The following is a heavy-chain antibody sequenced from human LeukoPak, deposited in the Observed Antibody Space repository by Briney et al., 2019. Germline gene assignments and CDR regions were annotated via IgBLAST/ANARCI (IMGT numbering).Heavy chain of an antibody. D-gene: IGHD2-2*01. CDR1: GFTFSNAW. V-gene: IGHV3-15*01. J-gene: IGHJ5*02. CDR3: TTLRGYCSSTSCYSEENWFDP. CDR2: IKSKTDGGTT. Sequence: GGSLRLSCAASGFTFSNAWMSWVRQAPGKGLEWVGRIKSKTDGGTTDYAAPVKGRFTISRDDSKNTLYLQMNSLKTEDTAVYYCTTLRGYCSSTSCYSEENWFDPWGQGTLVTVSS.